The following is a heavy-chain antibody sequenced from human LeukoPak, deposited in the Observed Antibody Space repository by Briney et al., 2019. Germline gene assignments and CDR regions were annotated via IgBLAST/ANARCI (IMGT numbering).Heavy chain of an antibody. D-gene: IGHD3-22*01. J-gene: IGHJ4*02. CDR1: GFTFSSYA. V-gene: IGHV3-23*01. CDR3: AKPIYYDSSGFDY. Sequence: GGSLRLSCAASGFTFSSYAMSWVRQAPGKGLEWVSATSGSGGSTYYADSVKGRFTISRDNSKNTLYLQMNSLRAEDTAVYYCAKPIYYDSSGFDYWGQGTLVTVSS. CDR2: TSGSGGST.